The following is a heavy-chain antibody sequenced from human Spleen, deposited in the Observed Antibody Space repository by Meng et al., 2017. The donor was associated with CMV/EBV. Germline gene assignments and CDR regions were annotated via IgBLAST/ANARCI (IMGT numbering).Heavy chain of an antibody. CDR1: GFTFSASA. Sequence: GESLKISCAASGFTFSASAIHWLRQASGKGLEWVSSITSGSGSIYYADSVNGRFTVSRDNARNSLYLQMNTLRAEDTAVYYCAREKECSSTSCQFDLYYYYGMDVWGQGTTVTVSS. CDR2: ITSGSGSI. D-gene: IGHD2-2*01. CDR3: AREKECSSTSCQFDLYYYYGMDV. J-gene: IGHJ6*02. V-gene: IGHV3-21*01.